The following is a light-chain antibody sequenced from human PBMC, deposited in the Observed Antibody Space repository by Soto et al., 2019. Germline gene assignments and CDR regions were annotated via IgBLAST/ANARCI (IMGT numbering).Light chain of an antibody. V-gene: IGKV3-20*01. CDR1: QSISRY. Sequence: IVLTQSPGTLSLSPGERTTLSCRASQSISRYLAWYQQKPGQGHRLLIYGASSRPTGTPDRFSGSGSETDFTLTINRLEPEDFALYYWQQYGSSPPTFGQGTKVEIK. CDR3: QQYGSSPPT. CDR2: GAS. J-gene: IGKJ1*01.